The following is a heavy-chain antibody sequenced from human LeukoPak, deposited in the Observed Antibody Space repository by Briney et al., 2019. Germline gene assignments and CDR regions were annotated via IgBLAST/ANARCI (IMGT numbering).Heavy chain of an antibody. Sequence: LSLTCTVSGYSISSGYYWGCIRQPPGKGLEWLSYISASGGNTFYADSVKGRFTISRDNAKNSVYLQMNGLTAGDTALYYCASRRSGWPNDAFDIWGQGTMVIVSS. V-gene: IGHV3-11*04. D-gene: IGHD6-19*01. CDR1: GYSISSGYY. CDR2: ISASGGNT. CDR3: ASRRSGWPNDAFDI. J-gene: IGHJ3*02.